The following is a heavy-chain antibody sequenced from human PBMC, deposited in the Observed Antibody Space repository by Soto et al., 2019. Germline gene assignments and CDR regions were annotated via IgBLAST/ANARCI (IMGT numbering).Heavy chain of an antibody. V-gene: IGHV3-30*18. D-gene: IGHD6-19*01. CDR1: GFTFNKYG. CDR3: AKDQGAAVAGSYGMDV. Sequence: QLVQSGGGVVQWGGSLTISCAASGFTFNKYGLQWVRRAPGKGLEWVAVISYDGNNKHYADSVKGRFTGSRDDSKNTLFLQMNSLRVDDAAVYYCAKDQGAAVAGSYGMDVWGQGTTVTVSS. J-gene: IGHJ6*02. CDR2: ISYDGNNK.